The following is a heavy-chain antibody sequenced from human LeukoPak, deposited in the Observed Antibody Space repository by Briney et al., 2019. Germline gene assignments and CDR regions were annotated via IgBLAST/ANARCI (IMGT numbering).Heavy chain of an antibody. CDR2: IKDSGTT. Sequence: ASVKVSCKASGYSFTTYHIHWVRQAPGQGLEWMGIIKDSGTTIYPQKFQGRVTMTRDTSTSTVYMEVSSLRSDDTAVYYCARGIIGYYFDYWGQGTLVTVSS. CDR1: GYSFTTYH. D-gene: IGHD2-15*01. J-gene: IGHJ4*02. CDR3: ARGIIGYYFDY. V-gene: IGHV1-46*01.